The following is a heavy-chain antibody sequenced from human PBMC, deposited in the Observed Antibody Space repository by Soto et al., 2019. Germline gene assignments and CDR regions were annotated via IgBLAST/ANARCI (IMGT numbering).Heavy chain of an antibody. J-gene: IGHJ6*02. CDR3: AKEGQYYDILTGYRSYYGMDV. D-gene: IGHD3-9*01. CDR2: ISYDGSNK. Sequence: QVQLVEPGGGVVQPGRSLRLSCAASGFTFSSYGMHWVRQAPGKGLEWVAVISYDGSNKYYADSVKGRFTISRDNSKNTLYLQMNSLRAEDTAVYYCAKEGQYYDILTGYRSYYGMDVWDQGTTVTVSS. V-gene: IGHV3-30*18. CDR1: GFTFSSYG.